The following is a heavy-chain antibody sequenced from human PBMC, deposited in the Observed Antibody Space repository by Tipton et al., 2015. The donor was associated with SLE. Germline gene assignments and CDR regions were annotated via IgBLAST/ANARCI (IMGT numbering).Heavy chain of an antibody. CDR2: IYHDGPA. Sequence: SLRLSCKTSDFFARVNYLTWVRQAPGKGLEWVSVIYHDGPAYYADSVKGRFTISRDTSKNTLYPQMNRLRSEDTAVYFCARGTYGQGRRWGQGTLVTVSS. D-gene: IGHD4-17*01. CDR3: ARGTYGQGRR. CDR1: DFFARVNY. V-gene: IGHV3-66*02. J-gene: IGHJ4*02.